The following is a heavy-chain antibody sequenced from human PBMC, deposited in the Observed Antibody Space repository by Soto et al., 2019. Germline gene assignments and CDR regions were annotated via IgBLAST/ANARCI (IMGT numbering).Heavy chain of an antibody. V-gene: IGHV4-39*01. Sequence: QLQLQESGPGLVKPSETLSLTCFVSGGSISSNNYYWGWIRQPPGKGLEWIGSMSYSRSTYYNPSLKGRVPIFGDTSKNPFSLKVASVAAADPAVYYWASQLRTTNLGGGYFDYWGQGPLVTVSS. CDR2: MSYSRST. CDR3: ASQLRTTNLGGGYFDY. CDR1: GGSISSNNYY. J-gene: IGHJ4*02. D-gene: IGHD3-16*01.